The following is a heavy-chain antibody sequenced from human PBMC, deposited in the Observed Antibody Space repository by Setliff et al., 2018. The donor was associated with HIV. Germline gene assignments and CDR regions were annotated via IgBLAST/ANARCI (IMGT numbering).Heavy chain of an antibody. CDR3: ARGENLVIDGGWFFDL. D-gene: IGHD6-6*01. CDR2: ISKTGNTR. V-gene: IGHV3-48*03. J-gene: IGHJ2*01. Sequence: GSLRLSCTASEITFRNFEMNWVRQAPGRGLEWISSISKTGNTRHYADSVRGRFTVSRDNAKKSVFLEMNSLRAEDTALYFCARGENLVIDGGWFFDLWGRGTLVTVSS. CDR1: EITFRNFE.